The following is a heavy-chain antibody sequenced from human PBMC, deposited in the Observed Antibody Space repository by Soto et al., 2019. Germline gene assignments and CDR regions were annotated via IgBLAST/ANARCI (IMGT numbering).Heavy chain of an antibody. D-gene: IGHD3-3*01. J-gene: IGHJ6*02. V-gene: IGHV5-51*01. CDR3: AIELSLHYEFGDGMYF. Sequence: GESLKISCKGSGYRFTSYWIACVRQMPGKGLEWMGIIYPTDSDTRYSPSFQGQVAISADKSISTAYLPLRSQTASDTALYHCAIELSLHYEFGDGMYFWGQGTAVTV. CDR1: GYRFTSYW. CDR2: IYPTDSDT.